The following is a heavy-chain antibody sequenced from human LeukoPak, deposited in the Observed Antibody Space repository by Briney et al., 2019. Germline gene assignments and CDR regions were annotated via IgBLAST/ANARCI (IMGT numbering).Heavy chain of an antibody. J-gene: IGHJ2*01. CDR3: ARDGVSALNLYSDL. D-gene: IGHD3-3*01. V-gene: IGHV4-39*07. CDR1: GGSISSSSYY. Sequence: SETLSLTCTVSGGSISSSSYYWGWIRQPPGKGLEWIGSIYYSGSTYYNPSLKSRVTISVDTSKNQFSLKLSSVTAADTAVYYCARDGVSALNLYSDLWGRGTLVTVSS. CDR2: IYYSGST.